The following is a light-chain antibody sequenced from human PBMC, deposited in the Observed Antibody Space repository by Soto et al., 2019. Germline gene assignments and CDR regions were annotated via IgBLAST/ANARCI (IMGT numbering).Light chain of an antibody. V-gene: IGLV2-11*01. CDR2: DVS. Sequence: QSVLTQPRSVSGSPGQSVTISCTGTSSDVGGYNYVSWYQQHPGKAPKLMIFDVSKRPSGVPDRFCGSKSGNTASLTISGLQAEDEADYYCCSYAGSYTGVFGGGTKLTVL. J-gene: IGLJ2*01. CDR3: CSYAGSYTGV. CDR1: SSDVGGYNY.